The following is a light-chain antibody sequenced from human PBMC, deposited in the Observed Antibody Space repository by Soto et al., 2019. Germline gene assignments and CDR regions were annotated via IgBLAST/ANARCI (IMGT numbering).Light chain of an antibody. V-gene: IGKV1-27*01. J-gene: IGKJ4*01. CDR1: QGISNY. CDR2: SSS. Sequence: DIQMTQSPSSLSASVGDRVTITCRASQGISNYLAWYQQRPGKVPKLLIYSSSTLQSGVPSRFSGSGSGTDFTLSIRSLQPEDVATYYCQNHNGAQLTFGGGIKVEIK. CDR3: QNHNGAQLT.